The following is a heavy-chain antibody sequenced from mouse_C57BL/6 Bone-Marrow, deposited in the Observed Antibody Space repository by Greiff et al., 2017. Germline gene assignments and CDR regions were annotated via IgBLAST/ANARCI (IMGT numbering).Heavy chain of an antibody. Sequence: EVKVVESGGGLVKPGGSLKLSCAASGFTFSSYAMSWVRQTPEKRLEWVATISDGGSYTYYPDNVKGRVTISRDTAKNTLYLQMSHLKSEDTAVYYCARVMGPWLAYWGQGTLVTVSA. V-gene: IGHV5-4*03. D-gene: IGHD2-3*01. CDR2: ISDGGSYT. CDR1: GFTFSSYA. CDR3: ARVMGPWLAY. J-gene: IGHJ3*01.